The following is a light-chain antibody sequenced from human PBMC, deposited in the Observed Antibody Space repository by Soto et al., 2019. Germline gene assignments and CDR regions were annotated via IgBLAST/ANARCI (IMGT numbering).Light chain of an antibody. CDR2: AAS. V-gene: IGKV1-12*01. CDR1: QRISSW. Sequence: DIPMTQSPSSVSASVGDRVTITCRASQRISSWLAWFQQKPGKAPKLLIYAASSLQIGVPSRFSGSGSGTDFTLTISSLQPEDFATYYCQQANSFPITFGQGTRLEIK. CDR3: QQANSFPIT. J-gene: IGKJ5*01.